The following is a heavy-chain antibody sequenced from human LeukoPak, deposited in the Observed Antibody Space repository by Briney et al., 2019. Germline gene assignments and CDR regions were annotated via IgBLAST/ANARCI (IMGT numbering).Heavy chain of an antibody. D-gene: IGHD5-12*01. CDR2: IIPMFGTA. J-gene: IGHJ5*01. CDR3: ARAQYSDYVLHNWFDS. V-gene: IGHV1-69*06. Sequence: SVKVSCKASGGTFSNYAITWVRQAPGQGLEWMGGIIPMFGTASYAQKFQGRVTITADKSTSTAYMELSSLRSEDTAVYYCARAQYSDYVLHNWFDSWGQGTLVTVSS. CDR1: GGTFSNYA.